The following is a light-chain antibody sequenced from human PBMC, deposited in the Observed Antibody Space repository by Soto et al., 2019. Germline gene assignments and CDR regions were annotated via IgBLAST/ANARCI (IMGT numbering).Light chain of an antibody. V-gene: IGKV3-20*01. J-gene: IGKJ1*01. Sequence: ELVLTQSPATLSLSPWERATLSCRASQSVSSSYLAWYQQKPGQAPRLLIYGASSRATGIPDRLSGSGSGTDFTLTISRLETEDFAVYYCQQYGSSPWTFGQGTKVDIK. CDR1: QSVSSSY. CDR3: QQYGSSPWT. CDR2: GAS.